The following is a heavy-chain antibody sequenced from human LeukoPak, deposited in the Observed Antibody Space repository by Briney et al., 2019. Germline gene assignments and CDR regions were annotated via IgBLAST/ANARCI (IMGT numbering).Heavy chain of an antibody. CDR3: ARDVSGYSSSWYPGPEFDY. Sequence: GGSLRLSCAASGFTFSSYWMSWVRQAPGKGLEWVANIKQDGSEKYYVDSVKGRFTISRDNAKNSLYLQMNSLRAEDTAVYYCARDVSGYSSSWYPGPEFDYWGQGTLVTVSS. D-gene: IGHD6-13*01. V-gene: IGHV3-7*01. CDR2: IKQDGSEK. J-gene: IGHJ4*02. CDR1: GFTFSSYW.